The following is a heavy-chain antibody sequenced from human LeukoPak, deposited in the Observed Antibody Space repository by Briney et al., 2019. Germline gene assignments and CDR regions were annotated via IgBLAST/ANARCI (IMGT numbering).Heavy chain of an antibody. CDR3: ARGGNSGTIDY. D-gene: IGHD4-23*01. V-gene: IGHV1-69*05. J-gene: IGHJ4*02. CDR1: GGTFSSYA. CDR2: IIPIFGTA. Sequence: SVKVSCKASGGTFSSYAISWLRQAPGQGLEWMGRIIPIFGTANYAEKFQGRVTITTDESTSTAYMELSSLRSEDTAVYYCARGGNSGTIDYWGQGTLVTVSS.